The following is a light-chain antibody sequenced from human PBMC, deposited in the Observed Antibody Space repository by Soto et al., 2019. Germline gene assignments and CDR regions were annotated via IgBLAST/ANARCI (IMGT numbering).Light chain of an antibody. CDR2: LNSDGSH. Sequence: QSVLTQSPSASASLGASVKLTCTLSSGRSSYAIAWHQQQPEKGPRYLMNLNSDGSHSKGDGIPDRFSGSSSGAERYLTISSLQSEDEADYYCQTWGTGIHVFGTGTKVTVL. J-gene: IGLJ1*01. CDR3: QTWGTGIHV. V-gene: IGLV4-69*01. CDR1: SGRSSYA.